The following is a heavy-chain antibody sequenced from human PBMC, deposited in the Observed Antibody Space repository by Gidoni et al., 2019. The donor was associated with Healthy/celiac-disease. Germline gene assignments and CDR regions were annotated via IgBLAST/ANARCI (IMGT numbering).Heavy chain of an antibody. Sequence: QVQLVQSGAEVKKPGASVKGSCKASGYTFTSYVINWVRQATGQGLEWMGWMNPNSGNTGYAQKFQGRVTMTRNTSISTAYMELSSLRSEDTAVYYCARGRVVVVAAKRNWFDPWGQGTLVTVSS. V-gene: IGHV1-8*01. D-gene: IGHD2-15*01. CDR1: GYTFTSYV. CDR3: ARGRVVVVAAKRNWFDP. J-gene: IGHJ5*02. CDR2: MNPNSGNT.